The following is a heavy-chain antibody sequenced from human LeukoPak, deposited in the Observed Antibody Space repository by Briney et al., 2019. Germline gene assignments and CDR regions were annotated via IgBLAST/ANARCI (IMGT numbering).Heavy chain of an antibody. Sequence: PSETLTLTCTVSDASISSYDWSWIRQPPGKGLEWIGSIHFSGSTNYNPSLRSRVTISVDTSKNQLSLKLSSVTAADTAVYYCARDLGGIYFDYWGQGTLVTVYS. V-gene: IGHV4-59*01. CDR3: ARDLGGIYFDY. J-gene: IGHJ4*02. D-gene: IGHD1-26*01. CDR2: IHFSGST. CDR1: DASISSYD.